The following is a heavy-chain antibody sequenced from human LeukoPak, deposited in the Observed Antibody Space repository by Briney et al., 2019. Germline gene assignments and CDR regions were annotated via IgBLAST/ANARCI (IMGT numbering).Heavy chain of an antibody. CDR2: INAGNGNT. J-gene: IGHJ4*02. CDR3: ARLSGELFPEYYFDY. V-gene: IGHV1-3*01. Sequence: ASVKVSCKASGYTFTSYAMHWVRHAPGQRLEWMGWINAGNGNTKYSQKFQGRVTITMDTSASKAYMELSSLRSEDTAVYYCARLSGELFPEYYFDYWGQGTLVTVSS. CDR1: GYTFTSYA. D-gene: IGHD3-10*01.